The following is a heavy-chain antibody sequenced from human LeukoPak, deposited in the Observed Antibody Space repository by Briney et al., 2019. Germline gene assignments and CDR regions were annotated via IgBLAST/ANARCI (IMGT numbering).Heavy chain of an antibody. V-gene: IGHV1-46*01. CDR3: ARDQEAFDY. CDR2: IYPRDGST. CDR1: GYSFTSNY. Sequence: GASVKVSCKASGYSFTSNYIHWVRQAPGQGLEWMGMIYPRDGSTSYAQKSQGRVTVTRDTSTSTVHMELSGLRSEDTAVYYCARDQEAFDYWGQGTLATVSS. J-gene: IGHJ4*02.